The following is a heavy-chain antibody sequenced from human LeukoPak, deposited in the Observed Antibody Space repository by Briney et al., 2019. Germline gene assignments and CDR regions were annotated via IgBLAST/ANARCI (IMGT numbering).Heavy chain of an antibody. D-gene: IGHD6-13*01. CDR3: ARHSQAAAGTGGFDY. J-gene: IGHJ4*02. V-gene: IGHV1-18*01. CDR2: ISAYNGNT. CDR1: GYTFTSYG. Sequence: ASVKVSSKASGYTFTSYGISWVRQAPGQGLEWMGWISAYNGNTNYAQKLQGRVTMTTDTSTSTAYMELRSLRSDDTAVYYCARHSQAAAGTGGFDYWDQGTLVTVSS.